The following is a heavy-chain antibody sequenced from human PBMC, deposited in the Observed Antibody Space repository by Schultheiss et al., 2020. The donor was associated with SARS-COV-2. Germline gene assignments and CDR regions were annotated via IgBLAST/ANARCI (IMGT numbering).Heavy chain of an antibody. Sequence: GESLKISCAASGFTFSSYWMHWVRQAPGKGLVWVSAISGSGGSTYYADSVKGRLTISRDNAKNTLYLQMNSLRAEDTAVYYCARGGSYGELLWYFDYWGQGTLVTVSS. CDR2: ISGSGGST. CDR3: ARGGSYGELLWYFDY. D-gene: IGHD4-17*01. J-gene: IGHJ4*02. CDR1: GFTFSSYW. V-gene: IGHV3-74*01.